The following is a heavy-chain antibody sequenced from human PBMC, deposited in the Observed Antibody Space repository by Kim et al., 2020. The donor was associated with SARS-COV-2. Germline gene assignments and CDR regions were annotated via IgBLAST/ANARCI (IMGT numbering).Heavy chain of an antibody. Sequence: GGSLRLSCSASGFTFSSYAMHWVRQAPGKGLESVSAISSNGGSTYYADSVKGRFTISRDNSKNTLYLQMSSLRAEDTAVYYCVKGASGTYYYYGMDVWGQGTTVTVSS. V-gene: IGHV3-64D*09. CDR3: VKGASGTYYYYGMDV. CDR2: ISSNGGST. J-gene: IGHJ6*02. CDR1: GFTFSSYA.